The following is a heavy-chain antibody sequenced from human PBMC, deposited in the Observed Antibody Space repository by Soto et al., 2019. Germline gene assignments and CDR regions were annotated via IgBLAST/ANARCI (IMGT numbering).Heavy chain of an antibody. CDR1: GGSISSGGYY. CDR3: ARGSSGYSSRCLDV. D-gene: IGHD2-15*01. J-gene: IGHJ6*02. CDR2: TYYSGST. V-gene: IGHV4-31*01. Sequence: QVQLQESGPGLVKPSQTLSLTCTVSGGSISSGGYYWSWIRQHPGKGLEWIGSTYYSGSTYYNPSRRRLVTTSVDTSKNQFSLKLSSVTAADTAVYYCARGSSGYSSRCLDVWGQGTTVTVSS.